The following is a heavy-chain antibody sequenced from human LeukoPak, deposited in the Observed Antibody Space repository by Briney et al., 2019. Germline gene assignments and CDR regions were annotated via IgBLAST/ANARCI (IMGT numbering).Heavy chain of an antibody. CDR2: TRYDGSNK. CDR1: GFTVSSNY. CDR3: ARGSSRDGYNRRPFDY. D-gene: IGHD5-24*01. Sequence: PGGSLRLSCAASGFTVSSNYMSWVRQAPGKGLEWVAFTRYDGSNKDYADSVKGRFTISRDNAKNSLYLQMNSLRAEDTAVYYCARGSSRDGYNRRPFDYWGQGTLVTVSS. V-gene: IGHV3-30*02. J-gene: IGHJ4*02.